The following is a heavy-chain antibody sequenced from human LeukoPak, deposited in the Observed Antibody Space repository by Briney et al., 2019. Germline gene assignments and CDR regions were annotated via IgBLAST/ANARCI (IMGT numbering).Heavy chain of an antibody. CDR1: GFTFSSYA. CDR3: AKSGYCSSTSCYPRHYYYYGMDV. Sequence: PGGSLRLSCAASGFTFSSYAMSWVRQAPGKGLEWVSAINGSGGSTYSADSVKGRFTISRDNSKTTLYLQMNSLRAEDTAVYYCAKSGYCSSTSCYPRHYYYYGMDVWGKGTTVTVSS. V-gene: IGHV3-23*01. D-gene: IGHD2-2*01. CDR2: INGSGGST. J-gene: IGHJ6*04.